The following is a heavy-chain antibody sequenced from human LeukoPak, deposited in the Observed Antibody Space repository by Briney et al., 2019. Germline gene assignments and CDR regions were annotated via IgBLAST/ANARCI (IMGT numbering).Heavy chain of an antibody. J-gene: IGHJ4*02. D-gene: IGHD4-17*01. V-gene: IGHV4-34*01. CDR1: GFTFSSYS. CDR3: ARGEDGTGDYRTTYFDS. Sequence: GSLRLSCAASGFTFSSYSMNWVRQTPGKGLEWIGEINHGGGTNYNPSLKSRATMSVDTSKKQFSLNLTSVTAADTAVYYCARGEDGTGDYRTTYFDSWGQGTLVTVSS. CDR2: INHGGGT.